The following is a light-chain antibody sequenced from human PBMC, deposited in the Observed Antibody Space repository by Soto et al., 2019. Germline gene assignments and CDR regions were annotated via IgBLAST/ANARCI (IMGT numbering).Light chain of an antibody. CDR1: QGISSY. J-gene: IGKJ5*01. V-gene: IGKV1-13*02. CDR3: QQANSFPIT. Sequence: AIQLTQSPSSLSASVGARVTVTCRASQGISSYLAWYQQKAGKAPKLLIYEATNLQSGVPPRFSGSGSGTDFTLTISSLQPEDFATYFCQQANSFPITFGQGTRLEIK. CDR2: EAT.